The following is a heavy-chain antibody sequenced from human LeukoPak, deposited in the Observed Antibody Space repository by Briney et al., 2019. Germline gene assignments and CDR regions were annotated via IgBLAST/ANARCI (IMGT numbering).Heavy chain of an antibody. D-gene: IGHD7-27*01. CDR3: ARDGFYWGPGDY. J-gene: IGHJ4*02. V-gene: IGHV3-7*01. CDR2: IKQDGSEK. CDR1: GFTFSSYG. Sequence: PGGSLRLSCAASGFTFSSYGMHWVRQAPGKGLEWVANIKQDGSEKYYVDSVKGRFTISRDNAKNSLYLQMNSLRAEDTAVYYCARDGFYWGPGDYWGQGTLVTVSS.